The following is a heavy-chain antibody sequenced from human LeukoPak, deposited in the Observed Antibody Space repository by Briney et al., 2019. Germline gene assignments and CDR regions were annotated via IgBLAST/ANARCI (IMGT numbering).Heavy chain of an antibody. Sequence: ASVKVSCKPSGYTFTSYDINWVRQATGQGLEWMGWMNPNSGNTGYAQKFQGGVTMTRNTSISTAYMELSSLRSEDTAVYYCARDRGSYQFDYWGQGTLVTVSS. CDR2: MNPNSGNT. J-gene: IGHJ4*02. D-gene: IGHD1-26*01. CDR3: ARDRGSYQFDY. V-gene: IGHV1-8*01. CDR1: GYTFTSYD.